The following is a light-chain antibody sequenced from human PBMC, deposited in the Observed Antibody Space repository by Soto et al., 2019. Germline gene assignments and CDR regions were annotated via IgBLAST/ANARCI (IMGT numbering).Light chain of an antibody. CDR2: DAS. CDR3: QQHNSSPWT. CDR1: QSIGDW. Sequence: DIPMTQSPSTLSASVGDRVTITCRASQSIGDWLAWYQKKPGKAPKLLIYDASTLESGVPSRFSGSGSGTEFTLTIRSLQPDDFATYYCQQHNSSPWTFGQGTTVEIK. J-gene: IGKJ1*01. V-gene: IGKV1-5*01.